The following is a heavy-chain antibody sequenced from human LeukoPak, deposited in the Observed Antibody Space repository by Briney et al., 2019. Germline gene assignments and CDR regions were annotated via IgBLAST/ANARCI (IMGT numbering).Heavy chain of an antibody. D-gene: IGHD3-3*01. J-gene: IGHJ6*03. Sequence: ASVKVSCKASGGTFSSYAISWVRQAPGQGLEWMGWISAYNGNTNYAQKLQGRVTMTTDTSTSTAYMELRSLRSDDTAVYYCARVTTLYYMDVWGKGTTVTVSS. V-gene: IGHV1-18*01. CDR3: ARVTTLYYMDV. CDR2: ISAYNGNT. CDR1: GGTFSSYA.